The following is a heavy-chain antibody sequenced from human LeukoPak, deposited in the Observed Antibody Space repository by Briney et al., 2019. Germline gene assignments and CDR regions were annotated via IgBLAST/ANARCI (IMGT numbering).Heavy chain of an antibody. Sequence: SETLSLTCTVSGGSISSYYWSWIRQPPGKGLEWIGYIYYSGSTNYNPSLKSRVTISVDTSKNQFSLKLSSVTAADTAVYYCARVRHYYDSSGYYYDANPYVDYWGQGTLVTVSS. CDR1: GGSISSYY. CDR3: ARVRHYYDSSGYYYDANPYVDY. CDR2: IYYSGST. V-gene: IGHV4-59*01. J-gene: IGHJ4*02. D-gene: IGHD3-22*01.